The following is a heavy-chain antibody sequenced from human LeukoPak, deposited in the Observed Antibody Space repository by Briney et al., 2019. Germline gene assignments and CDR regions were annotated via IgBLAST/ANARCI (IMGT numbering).Heavy chain of an antibody. J-gene: IGHJ5*02. CDR2: ISYDGSNK. CDR3: AREADETGTTAWFDP. D-gene: IGHD1-7*01. Sequence: GGSLRLSCAASGFTFSSYAMHWVRQAPGKGLEWVAVISYDGSNKYYADSVKGRFTTSRDNSKNTLYLQMNSLRAEDTAVYYCAREADETGTTAWFDPWGQRTLVTVSS. CDR1: GFTFSSYA. V-gene: IGHV3-30-3*01.